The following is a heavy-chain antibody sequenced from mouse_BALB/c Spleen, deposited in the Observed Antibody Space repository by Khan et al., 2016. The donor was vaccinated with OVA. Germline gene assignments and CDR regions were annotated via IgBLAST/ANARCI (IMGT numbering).Heavy chain of an antibody. V-gene: IGHV14-1*02. D-gene: IGHD2-14*01. CDR3: ARYGYSPWFAY. CDR1: GFNIKDYY. Sequence: EVQLQESGAELVRPGALVKLSCKASGFNIKDYYIHWVKQRPEQGLEWIGWIDPENGNTIYDPKFLGKASITADTSSNKAYLQLSSLTSEDTAVYYCARYGYSPWFAYGGQGTLVTVSA. J-gene: IGHJ3*01. CDR2: IDPENGNT.